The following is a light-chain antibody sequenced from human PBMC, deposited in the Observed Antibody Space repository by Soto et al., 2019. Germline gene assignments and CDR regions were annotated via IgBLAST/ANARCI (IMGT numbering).Light chain of an antibody. V-gene: IGLV2-11*01. J-gene: IGLJ1*01. Sequence: QSALTQPRSVYGSPGQSVTISCTGTSSDVGGYNYVSWYQQHPGKAPKLMIYDVSKRPSGVPDRFSGSKSGNTASLTISGLQAEDEADYYCCSYAGSYTQVFGTGTKLTVL. CDR2: DVS. CDR1: SSDVGGYNY. CDR3: CSYAGSYTQV.